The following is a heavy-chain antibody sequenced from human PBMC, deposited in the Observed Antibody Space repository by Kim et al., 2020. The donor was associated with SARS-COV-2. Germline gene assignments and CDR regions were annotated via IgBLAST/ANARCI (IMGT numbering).Heavy chain of an antibody. Sequence: KYYADSVKGRCTICRDNSKNTVYRQMNSLRAEDTAVYYCAKELIAGGFDPWGQGTLVTVSS. D-gene: IGHD3-16*01. CDR2: K. CDR3: AKELIAGGFDP. J-gene: IGHJ5*02. V-gene: IGHV3-30*02.